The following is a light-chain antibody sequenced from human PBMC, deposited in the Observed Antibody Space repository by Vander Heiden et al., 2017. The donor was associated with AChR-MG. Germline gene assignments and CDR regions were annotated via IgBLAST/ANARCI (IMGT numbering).Light chain of an antibody. CDR1: ENVQGY. Sequence: RLLTHSPATLSASPGDRVTLSCRASENVQGYLAWYQQIPGQAPRLLIYGASTRATGLPARFSGSGSGTDFTLTISSLRSEDFAVYYCQQYTFWPRTFGGGTKLEVK. J-gene: IGKJ4*01. CDR2: GAS. CDR3: QQYTFWPRT. V-gene: IGKV3-15*01.